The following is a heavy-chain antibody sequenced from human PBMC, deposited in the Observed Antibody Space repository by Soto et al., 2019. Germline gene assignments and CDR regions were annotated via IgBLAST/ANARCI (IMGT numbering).Heavy chain of an antibody. Sequence: EVQLVETGGGVVEPGGSLRLACAASGFTFSTYWMTWVRQPPGKGLEWVASIDQDGSERYYVDSVRGRFTISRDNAKNSLYLPMNSLRAEDTAVYYCVCGGNFFVYWGQLTLVTVSP. J-gene: IGHJ4*02. D-gene: IGHD3-16*01. CDR1: GFTFSTYW. CDR3: VCGGNFFVY. CDR2: IDQDGSER. V-gene: IGHV3-7*01.